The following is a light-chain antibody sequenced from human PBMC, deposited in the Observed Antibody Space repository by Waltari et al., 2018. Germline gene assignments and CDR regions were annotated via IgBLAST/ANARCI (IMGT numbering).Light chain of an antibody. V-gene: IGLV1-44*01. CDR3: ASWDDSLIGPG. Sequence: QSVLTQPPSASGTPGQTVTISCSGTTSNIGYNTVTWYQQFPGAAPKPLICTHSPRPCGVPDRFSASKSGTSASLVISRLQAEDEADYYCASWDDSLIGPGFGGGTKLTVL. CDR1: TSNIGYNT. CDR2: THS. J-gene: IGLJ2*01.